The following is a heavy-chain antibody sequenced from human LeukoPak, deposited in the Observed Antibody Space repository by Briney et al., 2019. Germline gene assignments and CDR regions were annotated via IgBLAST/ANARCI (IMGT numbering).Heavy chain of an antibody. J-gene: IGHJ4*02. V-gene: IGHV1-18*01. D-gene: IGHD3-10*01. Sequence: ASVKVSCKASGYTFTSYGISWVRQAPGQGLEWMGWISAYNGNTNYAQKLQGRVTMTTDTSTSTAYMELRSLGSDDTAVYYCARVSGSYYNGRPDYWGQGTLVTVSS. CDR3: ARVSGSYYNGRPDY. CDR1: GYTFTSYG. CDR2: ISAYNGNT.